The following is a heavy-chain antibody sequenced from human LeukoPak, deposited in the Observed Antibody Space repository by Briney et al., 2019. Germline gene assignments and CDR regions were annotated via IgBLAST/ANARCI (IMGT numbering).Heavy chain of an antibody. Sequence: SETLSLTCTVSGYSISSGYYWGWIRQPPGKGLEWIGSIYHSGSTYYNPSLKSRVTISVDTSKNQFSLKLSSVTAADTAVYYCAREYYYDSSGYLPDYWGQGTLVTVSS. J-gene: IGHJ4*02. CDR2: IYHSGST. CDR1: GYSISSGYY. V-gene: IGHV4-38-2*02. CDR3: AREYYYDSSGYLPDY. D-gene: IGHD3-22*01.